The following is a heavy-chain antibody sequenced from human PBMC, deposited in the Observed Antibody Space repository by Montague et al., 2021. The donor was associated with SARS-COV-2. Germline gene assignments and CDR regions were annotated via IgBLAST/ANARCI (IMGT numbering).Heavy chain of an antibody. J-gene: IGHJ5*02. Sequence: SLRLSCAASGFTFSSYSMNWVRQAPGKGLEWVSSISSSSSYIYYADSVKGRFTISRDNAKNSLYLQMNSLRAEDTDVYYCARDRFQYNWFDPWGQGTLVTVSS. V-gene: IGHV3-21*01. CDR1: GFTFSSYS. CDR3: ARDRFQYNWFDP. CDR2: ISSSSSYI. D-gene: IGHD3-16*01.